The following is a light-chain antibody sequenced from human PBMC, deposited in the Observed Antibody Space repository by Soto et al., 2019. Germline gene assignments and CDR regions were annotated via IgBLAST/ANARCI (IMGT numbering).Light chain of an antibody. CDR1: QSLLHSNGYNY. Sequence: DIVMTQSPLSLPVTPGEPASISRRSSQSLLHSNGYNYFDWYVQKPGQSPQLLIYLGSTRASGVPYRFSGSGSGTDFTPKISRVEAEDVGVYYCMQALQTHLTLGQATRLEIK. CDR3: MQALQTHLT. V-gene: IGKV2-28*01. J-gene: IGKJ5*01. CDR2: LGS.